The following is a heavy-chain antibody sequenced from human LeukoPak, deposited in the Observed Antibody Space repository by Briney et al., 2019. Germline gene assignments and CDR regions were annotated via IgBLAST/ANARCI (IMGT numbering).Heavy chain of an antibody. D-gene: IGHD3-9*01. CDR3: ARGGGDILTGYPYYFDN. J-gene: IGHJ4*02. CDR2: IIPIFGTP. V-gene: IGHV1-69*01. Sequence: SVKVSCKASGGIFSSYVMSWVRQAPGQGLELMGGIIPIFGTPNYAQTFQGRVTITSDESTSTAYMELSSLRFEDTAVYYCARGGGDILTGYPYYFDNWGRGTLVTVSS. CDR1: GGIFSSYV.